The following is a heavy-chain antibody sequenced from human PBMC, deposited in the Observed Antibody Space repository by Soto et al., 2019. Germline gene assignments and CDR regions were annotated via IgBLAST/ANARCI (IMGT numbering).Heavy chain of an antibody. CDR2: IYYSGST. CDR3: ARRYGGNFDY. D-gene: IGHD1-26*01. Sequence: SETLSLTCTVSGGSISSSTYYWGWIRQPPGKGLEWIGSIYYSGSTNYNPSLKSRVTISVDTSKNQFSLKLSSVTAADTAVYYCARRYGGNFDYWGQGTLVTVSS. CDR1: GGSISSSTYY. J-gene: IGHJ4*02. V-gene: IGHV4-39*07.